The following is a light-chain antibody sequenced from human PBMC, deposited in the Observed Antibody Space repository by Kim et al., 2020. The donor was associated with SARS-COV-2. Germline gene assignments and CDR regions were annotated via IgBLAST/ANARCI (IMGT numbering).Light chain of an antibody. V-gene: IGLV2-23*02. J-gene: IGLJ1*01. Sequence: QSALTQPASVSGSPGQSITISCTGTSSDVGSYNLVSWYQQHPGKAPKLMIYEVTKRPSGVSNRFSGSKSGNTASLTISGLQAEDEADYYCYSYAGGSTFVFGTGTKVTVL. CDR3: YSYAGGSTFV. CDR1: SSDVGSYNL. CDR2: EVT.